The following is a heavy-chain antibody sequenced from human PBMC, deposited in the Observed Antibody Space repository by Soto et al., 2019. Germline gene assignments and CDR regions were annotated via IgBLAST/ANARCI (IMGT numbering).Heavy chain of an antibody. CDR1: GFSFGSYA. D-gene: IGHD3-3*01. CDR3: ARWSYLDY. Sequence: LRLSCAASGFSFGSYALSWVRQAPGKGLEWVSTISGSDGKTFYADSVKGRFSISRDTSQSNLYLQMNSLRADDTAMYYCARWSYLDYWGQGNRVTVSS. J-gene: IGHJ4*03. V-gene: IGHV3-23*01. CDR2: ISGSDGKT.